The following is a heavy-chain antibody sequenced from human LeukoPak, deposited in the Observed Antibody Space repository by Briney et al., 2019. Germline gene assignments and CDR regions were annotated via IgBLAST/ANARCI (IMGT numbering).Heavy chain of an antibody. V-gene: IGHV1-2*02. CDR3: ARAPGIAAAGTEDWFDP. Sequence: ASVKVSCKASGYTFTGYYMHWVRQAPGQGLEWMGWINPNSGGTNYAQKFQGRVTMTRDTPISTAYMELSRLRSDDTAVYYCARAPGIAAAGTEDWFDPWGQGTLVTVSS. D-gene: IGHD6-13*01. J-gene: IGHJ5*02. CDR2: INPNSGGT. CDR1: GYTFTGYY.